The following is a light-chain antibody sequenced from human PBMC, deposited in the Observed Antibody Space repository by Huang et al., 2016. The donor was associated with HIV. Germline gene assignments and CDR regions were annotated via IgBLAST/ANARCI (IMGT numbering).Light chain of an antibody. CDR1: QSISRS. V-gene: IGKV1-39*01. CDR3: QHGFTT. Sequence: DNQMTQSPSSLSASVGDRVTITCRAGQSISRSLNWYQQKPGKAPILLIYAASTLHSGVPSRFSGTGSGTEFTLTISSLQPEDFATYYCQHGFTTFGQGTRLEMK. J-gene: IGKJ2*01. CDR2: AAS.